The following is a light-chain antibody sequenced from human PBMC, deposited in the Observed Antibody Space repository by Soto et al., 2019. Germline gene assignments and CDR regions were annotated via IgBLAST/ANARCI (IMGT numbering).Light chain of an antibody. CDR3: QQYSSYWT. CDR2: DAT. J-gene: IGKJ1*01. V-gene: IGKV1-5*01. Sequence: DIQMTQSPSAGSSSLGCVLTIACRASQSISRWLAWYQQKPGKAPKLLIHDATSLESGVPSRFSGSGSGTEFTLTISSLQTDDFATYYCQQYSSYWTFAQGTKVDI. CDR1: QSISRW.